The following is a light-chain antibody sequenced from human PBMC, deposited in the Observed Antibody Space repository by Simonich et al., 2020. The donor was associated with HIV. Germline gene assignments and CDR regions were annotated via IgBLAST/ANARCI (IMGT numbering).Light chain of an antibody. Sequence: EIVMTQFPATLSVSPGERATLSCRVIQSVAGKLAWYQQTPGQAPRRLIYAASSRAPGIPARFSGSGFGTEFTLTISSMQSEDFAVYYCQQYNNWPSPFTFGPGTKVDIK. CDR1: QSVAGK. CDR3: QQYNNWPSPFT. CDR2: AAS. V-gene: IGKV3-15*01. J-gene: IGKJ3*01.